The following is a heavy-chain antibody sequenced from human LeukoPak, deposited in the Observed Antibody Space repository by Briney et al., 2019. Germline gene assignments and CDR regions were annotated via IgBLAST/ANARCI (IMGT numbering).Heavy chain of an antibody. CDR2: IKQDGSEK. CDR1: GFTLSSYW. CDR3: ARVGEGFDY. D-gene: IGHD3-16*01. J-gene: IGHJ4*02. V-gene: IGHV3-7*01. Sequence: PGGSLRLSCAASGFTLSSYWMSWVRQAPGKGLEWVANIKQDGSEKYYVDSVKGRFTISRDNAKNSLYLQMNSLRAEDTAVYYCARVGEGFDYWGQGTLVTVSS.